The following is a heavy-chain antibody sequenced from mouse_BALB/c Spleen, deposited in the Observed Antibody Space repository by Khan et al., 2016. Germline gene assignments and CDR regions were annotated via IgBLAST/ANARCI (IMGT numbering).Heavy chain of an antibody. CDR2: IWGDGST. D-gene: IGHD1-1*01. CDR1: GFSLTGYG. Sequence: QVQLKQSGPGLVAPSQSLSITCTVSGFSLTGYGVNWVRQPPGKGLEWLGMIWGDGSTDYNSALKSRLSISKDNSKSQVFLKMNSLQTDDTARYYCARGLYYYGSSYVSYAMDYWGQGTSVTVSS. J-gene: IGHJ4*01. V-gene: IGHV2-6-7*01. CDR3: ARGLYYYGSSYVSYAMDY.